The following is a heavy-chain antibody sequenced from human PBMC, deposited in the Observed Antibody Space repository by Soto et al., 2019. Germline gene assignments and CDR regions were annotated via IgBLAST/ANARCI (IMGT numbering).Heavy chain of an antibody. J-gene: IGHJ6*02. Sequence: QVQLVQSGAEVKKPGSSVKVSCKASGGTFSSYAISWVRQAPGQGLEWMGGIIPIFGTANYAQKFQGRVTITADESPSTAYMELSSLKSEDTAVYYCARAESSGYFQYYGMDVWGQGTTVTVSS. V-gene: IGHV1-69*01. CDR1: GGTFSSYA. CDR3: ARAESSGYFQYYGMDV. D-gene: IGHD6-19*01. CDR2: IIPIFGTA.